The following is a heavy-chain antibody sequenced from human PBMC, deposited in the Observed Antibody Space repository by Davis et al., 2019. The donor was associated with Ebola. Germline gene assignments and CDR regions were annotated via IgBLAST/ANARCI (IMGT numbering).Heavy chain of an antibody. CDR1: GGSISSSNW. CDR3: AREGYCSGGSCFDYAFDI. CDR2: IYHSGST. D-gene: IGHD2-15*01. V-gene: IGHV4-4*02. J-gene: IGHJ3*02. Sequence: SETLSLTCAVSGGSISSSNWWSWVRQPPGKGLEWIGEIYHSGSTNYNPSLKSRVTISVVKSKNQFSLKLSSVTAADTAVYYCAREGYCSGGSCFDYAFDIWGQGTMVTVSS.